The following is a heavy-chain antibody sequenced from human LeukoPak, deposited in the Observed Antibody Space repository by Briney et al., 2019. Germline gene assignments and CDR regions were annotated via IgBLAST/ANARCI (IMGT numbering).Heavy chain of an antibody. D-gene: IGHD6-6*01. CDR3: ARAGPSGAARIDY. Sequence: GGSLRLSCAASGFTFSSYWMSWVRQAPGKGLEWVANIKQDGSEKYYVDSVKGRFTISRDNAKNSLYLQMNSLRAEDTAVYYCARAGPSGAARIDYWGQGTLVTVSS. V-gene: IGHV3-7*01. J-gene: IGHJ4*02. CDR1: GFTFSSYW. CDR2: IKQDGSEK.